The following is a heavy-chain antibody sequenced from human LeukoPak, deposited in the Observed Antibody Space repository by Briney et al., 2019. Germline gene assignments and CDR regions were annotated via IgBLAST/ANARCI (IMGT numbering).Heavy chain of an antibody. V-gene: IGHV3-9*01. CDR1: GFTFDDYA. J-gene: IGHJ6*02. CDR2: ISWNSGSI. Sequence: PGRSLRLSCAASGFTFDDYAMHWVRQAPGKGLEWVSGISWNSGSIGYADSVKGRFTISRDNAKNSLYLQMNSLRAEDTAVYYCARDTYFYNSSAFYHYYYGMDAWGQGTTVTVSS. CDR3: ARDTYFYNSSAFYHYYYGMDA. D-gene: IGHD3-22*01.